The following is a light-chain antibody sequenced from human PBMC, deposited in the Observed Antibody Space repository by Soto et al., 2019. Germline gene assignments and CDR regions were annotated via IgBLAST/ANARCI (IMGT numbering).Light chain of an antibody. Sequence: QSALTQPASVSGSPGQSITISCTGTSGDIGAYNYVSWYQQHPGKAPKLLIHEVTGRPSGVSNRFSGSKSGNTASLTISGLQAEDEADYYCSSYATTAHVFGPGTKLTVL. CDR1: SGDIGAYNY. CDR3: SSYATTAHV. CDR2: EVT. V-gene: IGLV2-14*01. J-gene: IGLJ1*01.